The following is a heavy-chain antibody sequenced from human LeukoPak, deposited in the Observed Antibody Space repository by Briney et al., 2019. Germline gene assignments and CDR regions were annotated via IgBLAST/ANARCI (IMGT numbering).Heavy chain of an antibody. CDR2: IHHSGTT. Sequence: SETLSLTCNVSGGSISSSNWWSWVRQPPGQGLECIGDIHHSGTTNYNPSLKSRVTISLDKSKNQFSLKLNSVTAADTAVYYCARAFLVGYSPEEYFFDYWGQGTLVTVSS. V-gene: IGHV4-4*02. J-gene: IGHJ4*02. CDR3: ARAFLVGYSPEEYFFDY. D-gene: IGHD2-15*01. CDR1: GGSISSSNW.